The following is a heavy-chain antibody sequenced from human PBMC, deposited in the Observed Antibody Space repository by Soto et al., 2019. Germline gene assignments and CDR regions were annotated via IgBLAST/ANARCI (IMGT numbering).Heavy chain of an antibody. D-gene: IGHD3-16*02. V-gene: IGHV1-18*01. CDR3: ARGLHTFGGVIPSGYFDY. CDR2: ISAYNGNT. J-gene: IGHJ4*02. CDR1: GYTFTSYG. Sequence: XVKVSFTASGYTFTSYGIPCVRQAPGQGLEWMGWISAYNGNTNYAQKLQGRVTMTTDTSTSTAYMELRSLRSDDTAVYYCARGLHTFGGVIPSGYFDYWGQGTLVTVSS.